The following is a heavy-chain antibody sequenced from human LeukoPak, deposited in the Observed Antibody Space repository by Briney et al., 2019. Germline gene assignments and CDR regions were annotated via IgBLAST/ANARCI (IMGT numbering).Heavy chain of an antibody. CDR1: GYTFSSYW. J-gene: IGHJ4*02. Sequence: SGESLKISCKGSGYTFSSYWIGWVRQMPGKGLEWMGVIYPGDSDTRYSPSLQGQVTISVDTSIGTAYLQWSSLKASDTAIYYCARQNDFRLDYWGQGTLVTVSS. D-gene: IGHD3-3*01. CDR3: ARQNDFRLDY. V-gene: IGHV5-51*01. CDR2: IYPGDSDT.